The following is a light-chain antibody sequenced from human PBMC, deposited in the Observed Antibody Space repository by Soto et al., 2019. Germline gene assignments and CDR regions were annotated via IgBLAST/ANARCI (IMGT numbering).Light chain of an antibody. CDR1: QGVSTS. CDR2: DAS. J-gene: IGKJ5*01. CDR3: QQRYNWIT. V-gene: IGKV3-11*01. Sequence: EIVLTQSPATLSLSPGERATLSCWASQGVSTSLAWYQQKPGQAPRLLIYDASNSATGVPARFSGSGSGTDFALTISSLEPEDSAIYFCQQRYNWITFGQGTRVDI.